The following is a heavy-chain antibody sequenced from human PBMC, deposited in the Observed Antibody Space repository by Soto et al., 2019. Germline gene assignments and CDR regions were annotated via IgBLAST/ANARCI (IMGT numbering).Heavy chain of an antibody. J-gene: IGHJ5*02. CDR2: IIPIFGTA. CDR3: AGSGYDYVRGWRFDP. CDR1: GGTFSSYA. V-gene: IGHV1-69*13. Sequence: GASVKVSCKASGGTFSSYAISWVRQAPGQGLEWMGGIIPIFGTANYAQKFQGRVTITADESTSTAYMELSSLRSEDTAVYYCAGSGYDYVRGWRFDPWGQGTLVTVSS. D-gene: IGHD5-12*01.